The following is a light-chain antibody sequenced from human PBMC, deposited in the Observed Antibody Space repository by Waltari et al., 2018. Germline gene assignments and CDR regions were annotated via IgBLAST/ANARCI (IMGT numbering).Light chain of an antibody. V-gene: IGLV2-23*01. J-gene: IGLJ3*02. CDR2: QGT. Sequence: QSALTQPASMSASPGQSLTISCTATNNDVWTYDLVSWYQQHPGRAPKLLIFQGTKRPSEVSGRFSGSKFADTASLTISGLQPEDEADYYCCSYAGTWLFGGGTKVTVL. CDR1: NNDVWTYDL. CDR3: CSYAGTWL.